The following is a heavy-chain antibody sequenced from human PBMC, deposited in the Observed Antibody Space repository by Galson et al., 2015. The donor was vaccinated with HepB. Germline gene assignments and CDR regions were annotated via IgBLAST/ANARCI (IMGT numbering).Heavy chain of an antibody. D-gene: IGHD4-17*01. V-gene: IGHV3-73*01. CDR2: IRSKDNNYAT. CDR1: GFTFSGSA. J-gene: IGHJ6*03. CDR3: TRYGVGEQHRGRLHMDV. Sequence: SLRLSCAASGFTFSGSAMHWVRQASGKGLEWVGRIRSKDNNYATAYAASVKGRFTISRDDSKNTAYLQMYSLKTEDTAVYYCTRYGVGEQHRGRLHMDVWGKGTTVTVSS.